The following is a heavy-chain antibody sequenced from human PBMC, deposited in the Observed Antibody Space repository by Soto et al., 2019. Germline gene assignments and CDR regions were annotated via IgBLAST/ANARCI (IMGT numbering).Heavy chain of an antibody. Sequence: QVQLVQSGAEVKKPGSSVKVSCKASGGTFSSYAISWVRQAPGQGLEWMGGIIPIFGTANYAQKFQGRVTITADKSTSTAYMELSSLRSEDTAVYYCARDPSAYYYDSSGYPDYWGQGTLVTVSS. J-gene: IGHJ4*02. CDR2: IIPIFGTA. CDR1: GGTFSSYA. V-gene: IGHV1-69*06. CDR3: ARDPSAYYYDSSGYPDY. D-gene: IGHD3-22*01.